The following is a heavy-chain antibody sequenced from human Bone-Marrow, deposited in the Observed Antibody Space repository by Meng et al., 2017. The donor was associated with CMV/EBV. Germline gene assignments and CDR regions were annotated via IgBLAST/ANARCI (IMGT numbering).Heavy chain of an antibody. V-gene: IGHV1-8*01. CDR3: ARGGGGMDV. J-gene: IGHJ6*02. Sequence: ASVKVSCKASGYTFSNYDIIWVRQASGQGLEWVGWMNPNRGNTAYAQKFQGRVTITADKSTSTAYMELSSLRSEDTAVYYCARGGGGMDVWGQGTTVTVSS. CDR2: MNPNRGNT. CDR1: GYTFSNYD. D-gene: IGHD3-16*01.